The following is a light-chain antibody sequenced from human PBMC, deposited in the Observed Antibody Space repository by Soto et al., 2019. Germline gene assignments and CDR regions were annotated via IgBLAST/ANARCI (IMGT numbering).Light chain of an antibody. V-gene: IGKV4-1*01. CDR2: WAS. Sequence: IVMTPAPDSLAVSLDESATINCKSSPSVLYSHNNKHFLAWYQQKPGQPPKLLIYWASTRESGVPDRFSGSGSGTDFTLTISSLQAEDVAVYYCQQYYGTPYTFGQGTNLEIK. CDR1: PSVLYSHNNKHF. J-gene: IGKJ2*01. CDR3: QQYYGTPYT.